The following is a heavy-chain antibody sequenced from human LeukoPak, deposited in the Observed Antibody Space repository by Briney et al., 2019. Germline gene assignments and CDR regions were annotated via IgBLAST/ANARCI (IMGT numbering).Heavy chain of an antibody. J-gene: IGHJ4*02. CDR3: ARGRANDY. D-gene: IGHD1-26*01. V-gene: IGHV4-38-2*01. Sequence: GSLRLSCAASGFTFSSHGMHWIRQPPGKGLEWIGSIDHSGGSYYNPSLKSRVTMSVDTSKNQFSLKLSSVTAADTAVYYCARGRANDYWGQGTLVTVSS. CDR2: IDHSGGS. CDR1: GFTFSSHGM.